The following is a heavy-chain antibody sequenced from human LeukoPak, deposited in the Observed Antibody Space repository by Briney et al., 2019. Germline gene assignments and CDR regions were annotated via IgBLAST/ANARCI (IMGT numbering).Heavy chain of an antibody. V-gene: IGHV4-39*01. CDR2: IYYSGST. D-gene: IGHD6-6*01. CDR1: GGSISSSSYC. J-gene: IGHJ4*02. CDR3: ATYSSSSAFDY. Sequence: KTSETLSLTCTVSGGSISSSSYCWGWIRQPPGKGLEWIGSIYYSGSTYYNPSLKSRVTISVDTSKNQFSLKLSSVTAADTAAYYCATYSSSSAFDYWGQGTLVTVSS.